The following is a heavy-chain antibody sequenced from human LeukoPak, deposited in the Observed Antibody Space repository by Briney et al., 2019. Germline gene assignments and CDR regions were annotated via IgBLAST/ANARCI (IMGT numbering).Heavy chain of an antibody. CDR3: ARGKDGYHYFDY. Sequence: PGGSLRLSCAASGFTFSSYTMNWVRQPPGKGLEWVSNIGTSSTTIYYADSVKGRFTISRDNAKNSLYLQMNSLRAEDTAVYYCARGKDGYHYFDYWGQGTLVAVSS. CDR1: GFTFSSYT. CDR2: IGTSSTTI. J-gene: IGHJ4*02. D-gene: IGHD5-24*01. V-gene: IGHV3-48*01.